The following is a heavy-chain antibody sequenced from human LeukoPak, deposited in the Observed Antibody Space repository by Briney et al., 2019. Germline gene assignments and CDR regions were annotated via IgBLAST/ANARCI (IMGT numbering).Heavy chain of an antibody. CDR3: ARGYRDIAAAGPDY. Sequence: SETLSLTCAVSGGSISSGGYSWSWIRQPPGKGLEWIGYIYHSGSTYYNPSLKSRVTISVDRSKNQFSLKLSSVTAADTAVYYCARGYRDIAAAGPDYWGQGTLVTVSS. CDR1: GGSISSGGYS. V-gene: IGHV4-30-2*01. J-gene: IGHJ4*02. CDR2: IYHSGST. D-gene: IGHD6-13*01.